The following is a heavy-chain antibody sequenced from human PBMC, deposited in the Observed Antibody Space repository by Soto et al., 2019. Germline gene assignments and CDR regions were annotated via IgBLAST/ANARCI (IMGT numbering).Heavy chain of an antibody. CDR3: ARQRTTVVTQAYFDH. D-gene: IGHD2-21*02. V-gene: IGHV4-39*01. CDR2: IYYSGRT. Sequence: SETLSLTCIVSGESISSSSYYWGWIRQPPGKSLEWIGSIYYSGRTYYNPSFKSRVTISIDTSKNQFSLKLSSVTATDTAVYYCARQRTTVVTQAYFDHWGQGALVTVSS. CDR1: GESISSSSYY. J-gene: IGHJ4*02.